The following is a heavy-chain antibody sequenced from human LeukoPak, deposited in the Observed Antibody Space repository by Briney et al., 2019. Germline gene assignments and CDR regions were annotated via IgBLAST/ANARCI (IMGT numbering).Heavy chain of an antibody. Sequence: AASVKVSCKASGYTFTNYGISWVRQAPGQGLEWMGWISAYNGNTNYAQKLQGRVTMTTGTSTSTAYMELRSLRSDDTAVYYCARDYYDSSGYAEYFQHWGQGTLVTVSS. J-gene: IGHJ1*01. V-gene: IGHV1-18*01. CDR3: ARDYYDSSGYAEYFQH. CDR1: GYTFTNYG. CDR2: ISAYNGNT. D-gene: IGHD3-22*01.